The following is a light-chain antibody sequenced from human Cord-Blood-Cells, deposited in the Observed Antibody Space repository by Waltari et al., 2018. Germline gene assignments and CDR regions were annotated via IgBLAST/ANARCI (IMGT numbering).Light chain of an antibody. V-gene: IGLV3-21*04. J-gene: IGLJ2*01. CDR3: QVCDSSSDHVV. CDR1: NIGSKR. Sequence: SYVLTQPPSVSVAPGKTARITCGGNNIGSKRVHWYQQKPGQAPVLVIYYDSDRPSGIPERFSGSTSGNTATLTSSRVEAGDEADYYCQVCDSSSDHVVFGGGTKLTVL. CDR2: YDS.